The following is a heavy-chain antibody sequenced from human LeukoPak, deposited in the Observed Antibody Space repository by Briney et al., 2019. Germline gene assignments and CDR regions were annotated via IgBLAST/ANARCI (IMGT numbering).Heavy chain of an antibody. D-gene: IGHD5-12*01. CDR2: IYYSGST. CDR1: GGSISSYY. J-gene: IGHJ4*02. V-gene: IGHV4-59*01. CDR3: AREPMEWGGYDSIYFDY. Sequence: SETLSLTCTVSGGSISSYYWSWIRQPPGKELEAFGYIYYSGSTNYTPSLKSRFTISVATSKNQFSLKLSSVTAADTAVYYCAREPMEWGGYDSIYFDYWGQGTLVTVS.